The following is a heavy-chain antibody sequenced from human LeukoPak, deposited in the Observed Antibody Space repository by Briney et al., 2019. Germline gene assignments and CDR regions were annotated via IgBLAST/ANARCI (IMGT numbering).Heavy chain of an antibody. D-gene: IGHD3-10*01. Sequence: GGSLRLSCAASGFTFDDYAMHWVRQAPGKGLEWVSGISWNSGSIGYADSVKGRFTISRDNAKNSLYLQMNSLRAEDTALYYCAKAIYGSGSYSAFDIWGQGTMVTVSS. CDR3: AKAIYGSGSYSAFDI. CDR1: GFTFDDYA. V-gene: IGHV3-9*01. J-gene: IGHJ3*02. CDR2: ISWNSGSI.